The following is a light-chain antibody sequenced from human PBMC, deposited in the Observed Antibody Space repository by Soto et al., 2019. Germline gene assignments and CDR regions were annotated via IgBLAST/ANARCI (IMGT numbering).Light chain of an antibody. V-gene: IGKV1-5*01. CDR1: QSISSW. J-gene: IGKJ2*01. Sequence: DIQMTQSPSTLSATAGDRVTITCRASQSISSWLAWYQHKPGKAPKLLIYDASNLDSGVPQRFSRSGSGTEFSLTISKVQPDDCETYYCQRYHIGPYTFGQGTKVDIK. CDR3: QRYHIGPYT. CDR2: DAS.